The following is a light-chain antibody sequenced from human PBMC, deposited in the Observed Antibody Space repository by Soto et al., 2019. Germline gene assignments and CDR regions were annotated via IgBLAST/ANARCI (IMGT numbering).Light chain of an antibody. J-gene: IGKJ5*01. V-gene: IGKV3-11*01. Sequence: EIVLTQSPATLSLSPGERATLSCRASQSISSYLAWYQQKPGQAPGLLIYDASNRATGIPARFSGSGSGTYFTLTISSLEPEDCAVYYCQQRSNWPPITFGQGTRLEIK. CDR1: QSISSY. CDR2: DAS. CDR3: QQRSNWPPIT.